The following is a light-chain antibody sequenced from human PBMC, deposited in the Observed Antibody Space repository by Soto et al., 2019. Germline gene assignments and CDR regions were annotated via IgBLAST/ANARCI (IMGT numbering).Light chain of an antibody. Sequence: DIQMTQSPSTLSASVGDRVTITCRASQSISSWLAWYQQKPGKAPKLLIYDASSLESGVPSRFSGSGSGTECTLTISSLQPDDFATYYCQQYNSYSRLTFGGGTKVEIK. V-gene: IGKV1-5*01. J-gene: IGKJ4*01. CDR3: QQYNSYSRLT. CDR1: QSISSW. CDR2: DAS.